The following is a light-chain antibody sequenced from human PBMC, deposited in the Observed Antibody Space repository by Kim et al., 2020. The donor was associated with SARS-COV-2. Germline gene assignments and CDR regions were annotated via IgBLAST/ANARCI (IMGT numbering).Light chain of an antibody. CDR1: QTINDNY. J-gene: IGKJ1*01. Sequence: EIVLTQSPVTLSLSPGGRATLSCRASQTINDNYLAWYQQRPGQAPRLVISGASVRDTGIPDRFSGSGSGTDFTLTISRLEPEDCAVYYCQQYGSSPETFGQGTKVDIK. CDR3: QQYGSSPET. CDR2: GAS. V-gene: IGKV3-20*01.